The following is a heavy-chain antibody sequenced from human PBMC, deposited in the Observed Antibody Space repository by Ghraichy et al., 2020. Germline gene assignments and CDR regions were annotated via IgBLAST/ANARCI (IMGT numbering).Heavy chain of an antibody. V-gene: IGHV4-39*01. Sequence: SQTLSLTCTVSGGSISSSSYYWGWIRQPPGKGLEWIGSIYYSGSTYYNPSLKSRVTISVDTSKNQFSLKLSSVTAADTAVYYCANTRRDGYKWGCFDYWGQGTLVTVSS. D-gene: IGHD5-24*01. J-gene: IGHJ4*02. CDR2: IYYSGST. CDR1: GGSISSSSYY. CDR3: ANTRRDGYKWGCFDY.